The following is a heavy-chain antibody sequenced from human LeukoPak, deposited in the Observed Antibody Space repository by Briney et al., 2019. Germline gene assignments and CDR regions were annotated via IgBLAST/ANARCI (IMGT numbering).Heavy chain of an antibody. CDR2: IYYSGKT. CDR1: DGSISSSDYY. D-gene: IGHD2-2*03. Sequence: SETLSLTCAVSDGSISSSDYYWGWIRLPPGKGLEWIGSIYYSGKTYHNPSLKSRVTISIDTSKNQFSLELSSVTAADTAVYYCARDYHGYPAGNWFDSWGQGALVTVSS. J-gene: IGHJ5*01. CDR3: ARDYHGYPAGNWFDS. V-gene: IGHV4-39*07.